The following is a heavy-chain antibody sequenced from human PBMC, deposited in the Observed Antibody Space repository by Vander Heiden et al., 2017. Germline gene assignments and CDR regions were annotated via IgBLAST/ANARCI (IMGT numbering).Heavy chain of an antibody. CDR2: IFHSGDT. D-gene: IGHD6-19*01. V-gene: IGHV4-59*01. CDR3: ARDSGTGHYHGVADV. CDR1: GGFISTFY. J-gene: IGHJ4*02. Sequence: QVQLQESGPGLVKPSETLSLTCTVSGGFISTFYWSWLRQPPGKGLEWIGYIFHSGDTNYNPSLRSRVTMSVDTSNNQVSMKLSSVTAADTAIYYCARDSGTGHYHGVADVWSQGTLVTVSS.